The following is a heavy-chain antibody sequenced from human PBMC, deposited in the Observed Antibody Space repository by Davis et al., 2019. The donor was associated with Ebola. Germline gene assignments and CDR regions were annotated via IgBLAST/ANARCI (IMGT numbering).Heavy chain of an antibody. CDR1: GGPISSYY. CDR3: ARGWLRAGMDV. V-gene: IGHV4-59*12. J-gene: IGHJ6*04. CDR2: VYNSERT. D-gene: IGHD5-18*01. Sequence: PSETLSLTCTVSGGPISSYYWSWIRQPPGKGLEWIGHVYNSERTNYNPSLKSRVTISVDTSKNQFSLQLNSVTPEDTALYYCARGWLRAGMDVWGEGTTVTVSS.